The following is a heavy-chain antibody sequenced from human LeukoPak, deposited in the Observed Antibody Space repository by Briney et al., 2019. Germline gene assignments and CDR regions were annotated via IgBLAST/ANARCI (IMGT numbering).Heavy chain of an antibody. CDR3: AAVAGIHVVY. J-gene: IGHJ4*02. V-gene: IGHV3-53*01. CDR1: GFTVSSNY. CDR2: IYSGGST. D-gene: IGHD6-19*01. Sequence: PGGSLRLSCAASGFTVSSNYMSWVRQAPGRGLEWASVIYSGGSTYYADSVKGRFTISRDNSKNTLYLQMNSLRAEDTAVYYCAAVAGIHVVYWGQGTLVTVSS.